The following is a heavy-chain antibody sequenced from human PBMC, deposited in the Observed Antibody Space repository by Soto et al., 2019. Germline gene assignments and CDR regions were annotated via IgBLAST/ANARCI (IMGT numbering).Heavy chain of an antibody. V-gene: IGHV5-10-1*01. CDR3: ARLGDCSGGSCFRRYYYHGMDV. CDR2: IDPSDSYI. J-gene: IGHJ6*02. D-gene: IGHD2-15*01. CDR1: GYSLATYW. Sequence: GESLKISCKSSGYSLATYWITWVRQMPGKGLEWMGRIDPSDSYINYSPSFQGRVTISADKSLNTAYLQWSSLEASDTAMYYCARLGDCSGGSCFRRYYYHGMDVWGQGTTVTVYS.